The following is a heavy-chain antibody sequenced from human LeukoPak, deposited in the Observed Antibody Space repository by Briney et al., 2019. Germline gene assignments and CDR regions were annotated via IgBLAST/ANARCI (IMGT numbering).Heavy chain of an antibody. CDR1: GYTFTGYY. CDR2: INPNSGGT. D-gene: IGHD2-15*01. Sequence: GASVKVSCKASGYTFTGYYMHWVRQAPGQGLEWMGWINPNSGGTNYAQKFQGRVTMTRDTSISTAYMELSRLRSDDTAVYYCAREKVVVAATEGVAFDIWSQGTMVTVSS. CDR3: AREKVVVAATEGVAFDI. V-gene: IGHV1-2*02. J-gene: IGHJ3*02.